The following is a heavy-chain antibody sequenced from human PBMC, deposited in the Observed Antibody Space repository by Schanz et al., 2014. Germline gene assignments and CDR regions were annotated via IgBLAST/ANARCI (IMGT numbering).Heavy chain of an antibody. CDR2: IRSSSTPI. CDR3: AKSQGSSFDS. CDR1: GFTFSGFW. J-gene: IGHJ4*02. D-gene: IGHD6-13*01. Sequence: EMQLLESGGGLIQPGGSLRLSCAASGFTFSGFWMTWVRQAPGKGPEWVSYIRSSSTPIYYADSVKGRFTISRDNAKSTLYLQMSSLRAEDTAVYYCAKSQGSSFDSWGQGTLVTVSS. V-gene: IGHV3-48*01.